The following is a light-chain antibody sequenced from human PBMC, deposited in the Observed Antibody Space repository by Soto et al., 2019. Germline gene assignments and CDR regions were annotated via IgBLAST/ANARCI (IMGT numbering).Light chain of an antibody. CDR1: QSISSW. CDR2: DAS. J-gene: IGKJ2*01. Sequence: DIQMTQSPSTLSASVGDRVTITCRASQSISSWLAWYQQKPGKAPNLLIYDASSLESGVPSRFSGSGSGTEFTLTISSLQPDDFATYYCQQYNSYPFTFCQGTKLEIK. V-gene: IGKV1-5*01. CDR3: QQYNSYPFT.